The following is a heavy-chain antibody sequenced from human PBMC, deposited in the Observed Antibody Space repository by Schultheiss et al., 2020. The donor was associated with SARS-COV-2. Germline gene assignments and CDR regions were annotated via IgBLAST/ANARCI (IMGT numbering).Heavy chain of an antibody. CDR2: IIPIFGTA. J-gene: IGHJ4*02. CDR3: AREGGQPVAGYFDY. CDR1: GGTFSRYA. D-gene: IGHD6-19*01. Sequence: SVKVSCKASGGTFSRYAISWVRQAPGQGLEWMGGIIPIFGTANYAQKFQGRVTITADESTSTAYMELSSLRSEDTAVYYCAREGGQPVAGYFDYWGQGTLVTVSS. V-gene: IGHV1-69*13.